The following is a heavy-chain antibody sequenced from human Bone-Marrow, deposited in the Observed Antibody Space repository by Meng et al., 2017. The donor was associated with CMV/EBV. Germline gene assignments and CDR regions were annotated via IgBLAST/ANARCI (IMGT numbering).Heavy chain of an antibody. Sequence: GESLKISCAASGFTFNNVWMNWVRQAPGKGLEWVSSISSSSSYIYYADSVKGRFTISRDNAKNSLYLQMNSLRAEDTAVYYCARDSGPDYDILTGYHTDAFDIWGQGTMVTVSS. V-gene: IGHV3-21*01. CDR1: GFTFNNVW. J-gene: IGHJ3*02. CDR2: ISSSSSYI. CDR3: ARDSGPDYDILTGYHTDAFDI. D-gene: IGHD3-9*01.